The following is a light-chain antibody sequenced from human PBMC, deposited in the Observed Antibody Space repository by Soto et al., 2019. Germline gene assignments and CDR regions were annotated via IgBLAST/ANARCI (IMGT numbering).Light chain of an antibody. CDR2: EVD. CDR1: RYDVGGYNY. CDR3: SSYTVGEKLI. Sequence: QSALTQPPSVSGSPGQSVTMSCTGTRYDVGGYNYVSWYQQHPGKAPKVIIYEVDKRPSGVPDRFTGSKSGYTASLTVSGLRAGEGVVFFCSSYTVGEKLIFGGGPKPPVL. J-gene: IGLJ2*01. V-gene: IGLV2-8*01.